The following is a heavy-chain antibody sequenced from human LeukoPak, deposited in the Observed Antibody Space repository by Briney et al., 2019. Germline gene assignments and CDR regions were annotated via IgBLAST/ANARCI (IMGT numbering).Heavy chain of an antibody. J-gene: IGHJ4*02. CDR1: GFTFSSYA. CDR3: VKDPAVAGTRYFDY. CDR2: ISSNGGST. Sequence: GGSLRLSCSASGFTFSSYAMHWVRQAPGKGLEYVSAISSNGGSTYYADSVKGRFTISRDNSKNTLCLQMSSLRAEDTAVYYCVKDPAVAGTRYFDYWGQGTLVTVSS. V-gene: IGHV3-64D*09. D-gene: IGHD6-19*01.